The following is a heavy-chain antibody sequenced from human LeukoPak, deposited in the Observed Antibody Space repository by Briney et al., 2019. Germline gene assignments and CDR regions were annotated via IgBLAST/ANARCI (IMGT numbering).Heavy chain of an antibody. Sequence: GGSLRLSCAASGFTFSSYGMHWVRQAPGKGLEWVAFERYDGSNKYYADSVKGRFTISRDNSKNTLYLQMNSLGAEDTAVYYCAKDHDILTGYPLFDYWGQGTLVTVSS. D-gene: IGHD3-9*01. J-gene: IGHJ4*02. CDR3: AKDHDILTGYPLFDY. CDR1: GFTFSSYG. CDR2: ERYDGSNK. V-gene: IGHV3-30*02.